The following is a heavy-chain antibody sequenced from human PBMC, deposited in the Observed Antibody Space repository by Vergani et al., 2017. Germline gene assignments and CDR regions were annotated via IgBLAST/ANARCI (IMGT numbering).Heavy chain of an antibody. D-gene: IGHD2-15*01. CDR2: ISSSSSYI. Sequence: EVQLVESGGGLVKPGGSLRLSCAASGFTFSSYSMNWVRQAPGKGLEWVSSISSSSSYIYYADSVKGRFTISRDNAKSSLYLQMNSLRAEDTAVYYCARADIVRGAVAFDIWGQGTMVTVSS. V-gene: IGHV3-21*01. CDR1: GFTFSSYS. J-gene: IGHJ3*02. CDR3: ARADIVRGAVAFDI.